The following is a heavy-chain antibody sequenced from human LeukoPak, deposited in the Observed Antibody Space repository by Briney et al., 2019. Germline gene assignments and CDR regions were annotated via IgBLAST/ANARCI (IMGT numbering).Heavy chain of an antibody. V-gene: IGHV4-39*01. CDR2: IRYIGTT. J-gene: IGHJ5*01. CDR3: TRQLSWASDTGDS. CDR1: GGSISGSRRY. Sequence: PSETLSLTCNVSGGSISGSRRYWGWVRQPPGGGLERSGSIRYIGTTYYNPSLQSRLTISVDNSQNQFSLKLKSVTAADTSMYYCTRQLSWASDTGDSWGQGTLVTVSS. D-gene: IGHD6-13*01.